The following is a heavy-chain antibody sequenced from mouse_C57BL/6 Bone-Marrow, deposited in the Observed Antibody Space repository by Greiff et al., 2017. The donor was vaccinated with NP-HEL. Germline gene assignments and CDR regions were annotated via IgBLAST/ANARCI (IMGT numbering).Heavy chain of an antibody. J-gene: IGHJ4*01. D-gene: IGHD1-1*01. CDR2: ISSGSSTI. V-gene: IGHV5-17*01. Sequence: EVKLVESGGGLVKPGGSLKLSCAASGFTFSDYGMHWVRQAPEKGLEWVAYISSGSSTIYYADTVKGRFTISRDNAKNTLFLQMTSLRSEDTAMYYCARGDGSSRYAMDYWGQGTSVTVSS. CDR3: ARGDGSSRYAMDY. CDR1: GFTFSDYG.